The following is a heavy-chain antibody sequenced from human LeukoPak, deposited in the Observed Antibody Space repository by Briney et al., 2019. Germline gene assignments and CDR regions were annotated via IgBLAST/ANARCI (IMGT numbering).Heavy chain of an antibody. CDR2: INPNSGGT. Sequence: ASVKASCKASGYTFTGYYMHWVRQAPGQGLEWMGWINPNSGGTNYAQKFQGRVTMTRDTSISTAYMELSRLRSDDTAVYYCARDQWFGSGDYYYYYYMDVWGKGTTVTVSS. CDR1: GYTFTGYY. D-gene: IGHD3-10*01. V-gene: IGHV1-2*02. J-gene: IGHJ6*03. CDR3: ARDQWFGSGDYYYYYYMDV.